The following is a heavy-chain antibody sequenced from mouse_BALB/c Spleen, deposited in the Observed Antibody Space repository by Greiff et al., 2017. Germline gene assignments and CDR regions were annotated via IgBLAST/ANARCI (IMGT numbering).Heavy chain of an antibody. CDR1: GFTFSSYT. Sequence: EVKLVESGGGLVKPGGSLKLSCAASGFTFSSYTMSWVRQTPEKRLEWVATISSGGSYTYYPDSVKGRFTISRDNAKNTLYLQMSSLKSEDTAMYYCTRGMDGNYFDYWGQGTTLTVSS. D-gene: IGHD2-1*01. J-gene: IGHJ2*01. CDR3: TRGMDGNYFDY. V-gene: IGHV5-6-4*01. CDR2: ISSGGSYT.